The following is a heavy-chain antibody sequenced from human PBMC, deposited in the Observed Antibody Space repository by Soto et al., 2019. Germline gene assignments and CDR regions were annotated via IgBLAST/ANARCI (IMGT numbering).Heavy chain of an antibody. CDR3: ASWAGYSK. J-gene: IGHJ4*02. V-gene: IGHV1-8*01. CDR2: MRPDNGNT. D-gene: IGHD3-9*01. Sequence: QVQLVQSGAEVKKPGASVKVSCKASGYTFTNYDINWVRQATGQGLEWMGWMRPDNGNTGYAQKFQGRVTMTRNTSINTAYMELSSLRSEDTAVYYCASWAGYSKWGQGTLVTVSS. CDR1: GYTFTNYD.